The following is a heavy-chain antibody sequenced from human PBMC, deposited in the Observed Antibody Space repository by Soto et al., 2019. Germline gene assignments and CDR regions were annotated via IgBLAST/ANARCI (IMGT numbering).Heavy chain of an antibody. J-gene: IGHJ3*02. Sequence: QVQLVQSGAEVKRPGASVKVSCKASGYTFTSYDINWVRQATGQGLEWMGWMNPNSGNTGYAQKFQDRVTMTRNTSNTTAYMELSSLRSEDAAVSYCARGSNYYASGDDAFDIWGQGTMVTVSS. CDR3: ARGSNYYASGDDAFDI. V-gene: IGHV1-8*01. CDR2: MNPNSGNT. CDR1: GYTFTSYD. D-gene: IGHD3-10*01.